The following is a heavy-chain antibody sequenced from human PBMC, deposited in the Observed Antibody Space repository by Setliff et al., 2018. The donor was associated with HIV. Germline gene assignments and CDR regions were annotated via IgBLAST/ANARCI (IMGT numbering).Heavy chain of an antibody. Sequence: SETRSLTCTLSGGSIGSGSHYWSWIRQPAGKGLEWIGHIYTTGSTNYNPSLKSRVTISADTSNNQFSLRLTSMTAADTAVYYCAKTSVGATGLYAFDIWVQGTMVTVSS. CDR3: AKTSVGATGLYAFDI. D-gene: IGHD1-26*01. CDR1: GGSIGSGSHY. J-gene: IGHJ3*02. V-gene: IGHV4-61*09. CDR2: IYTTGST.